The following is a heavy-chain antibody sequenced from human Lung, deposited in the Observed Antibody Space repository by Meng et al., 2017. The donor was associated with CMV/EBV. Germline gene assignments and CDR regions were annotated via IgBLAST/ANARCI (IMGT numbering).Heavy chain of an antibody. CDR2: INAGNGNT. CDR1: GYTFTRYT. Sequence: QVQLVQSGAEVKKPGASVKVSCKASGYTFTRYTMYWVRQAPGQRLEWMGWINAGNGNTKYSQKFQGRVTITRDTSARTAYMEVSSLRSEDTAVYYCAKTPRADWSVDYWGQGTLVTVSS. CDR3: AKTPRADWSVDY. D-gene: IGHD3-9*01. J-gene: IGHJ4*02. V-gene: IGHV1-3*01.